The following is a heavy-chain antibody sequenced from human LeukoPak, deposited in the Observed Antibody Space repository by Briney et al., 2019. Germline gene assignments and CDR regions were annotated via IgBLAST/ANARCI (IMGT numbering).Heavy chain of an antibody. CDR2: IKQDGSEK. Sequence: PGGSLRLSCAASGFTFSSYWMSWVRQAPGKGLEWVANIKQDGSEKYYVDSVKGRFTISRDNAKNSLYLQMNSLRAEDTAVYYCARGNTMVRGVLDYWGQGTLVTVSS. D-gene: IGHD3-10*01. J-gene: IGHJ4*02. CDR3: ARGNTMVRGVLDY. V-gene: IGHV3-7*01. CDR1: GFTFSSYW.